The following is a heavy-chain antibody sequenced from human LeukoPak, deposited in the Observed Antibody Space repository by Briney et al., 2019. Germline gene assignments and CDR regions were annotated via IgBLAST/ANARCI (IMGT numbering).Heavy chain of an antibody. J-gene: IGHJ4*02. V-gene: IGHV3-7*01. CDR3: ARGDRGFDY. CDR1: GFTFSASW. Sequence: GGSLRLSCAASGFTFSASWMTWVRQAPGKGLEWVTNINQDGSEKYYVDSVKGRFTISRDNARNALYLQMNSLRTEDTAVYYCARGDRGFDYWDQGTLVTVSS. CDR2: INQDGSEK.